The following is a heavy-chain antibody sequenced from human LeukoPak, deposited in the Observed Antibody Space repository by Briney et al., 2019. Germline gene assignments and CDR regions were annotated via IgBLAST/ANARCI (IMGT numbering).Heavy chain of an antibody. CDR2: INTNTGNP. J-gene: IGHJ4*02. D-gene: IGHD6-19*01. Sequence: ASVKVSCKASGYTFTSYAMNWARQAPGQGLEWMGWINTNTGNPTYAQGFTGRFVFSLDTSVSTAYLQISSLKAEDTAVYYCARIPGSGWYQIFDYWGQGTLVTVSS. CDR1: GYTFTSYA. CDR3: ARIPGSGWYQIFDY. V-gene: IGHV7-4-1*02.